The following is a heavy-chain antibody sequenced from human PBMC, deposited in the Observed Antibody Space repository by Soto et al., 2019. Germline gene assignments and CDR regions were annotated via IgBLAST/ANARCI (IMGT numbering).Heavy chain of an antibody. J-gene: IGHJ6*02. CDR1: VGTFSSYP. V-gene: IGHV1-69*01. CDR3: ARVGHITNYGMAV. D-gene: IGHD1-26*01. CDR2: IIPFFGTS. Sequence: QVQLVQSGAEVKKPGSSVKVSCEASVGTFSSYPINWVRQAPGQGLEWMGGIIPFFGTSNYAQKFQGRVTITADDSTSTAYMELRSLRSEDTAGYYCARVGHITNYGMAVWGQGTTVTVSS.